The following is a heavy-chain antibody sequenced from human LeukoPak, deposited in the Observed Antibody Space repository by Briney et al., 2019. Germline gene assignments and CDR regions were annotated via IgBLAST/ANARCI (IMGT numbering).Heavy chain of an antibody. Sequence: GESLKISCKGSGDTFTTYWIGWVRQMPGKGLGWMGIIYPDDSDTRYSPSFQGQVTISADKSISTAYLQWSSLKASDTAMYYCARSYSSSWGAFDIWGQGTMVTVSS. CDR3: ARSYSSSWGAFDI. D-gene: IGHD6-13*01. CDR2: IYPDDSDT. CDR1: GDTFTTYW. J-gene: IGHJ3*02. V-gene: IGHV5-51*01.